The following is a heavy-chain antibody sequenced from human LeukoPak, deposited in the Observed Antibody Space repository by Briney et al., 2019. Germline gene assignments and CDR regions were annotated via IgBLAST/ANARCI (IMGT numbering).Heavy chain of an antibody. V-gene: IGHV4-4*02. CDR2: MYLSGAT. CDR1: GDSINSLDL. Sequence: GTLSLTCTVSGDSINSLDLWSWVRQPPGKGLEWIGEMYLSGATHSNPSVKSRVTISIDKSKNQFFLNLSSVTAADTAVYYCAGLVGRYSSGLYYYYFDYWGQGTLVTVSS. CDR3: AGLVGRYSSGLYYYYFDY. D-gene: IGHD3-22*01. J-gene: IGHJ4*02.